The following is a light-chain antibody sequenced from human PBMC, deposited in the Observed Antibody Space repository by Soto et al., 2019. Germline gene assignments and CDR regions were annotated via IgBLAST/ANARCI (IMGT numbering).Light chain of an antibody. CDR2: DAS. CDR3: HPRSHLLPFP. V-gene: IGKV3-11*01. CDR1: QSVSSY. Sequence: VLKRSEESRAGYQGRRGRLSYKIIQSVSSYLAWYQQKPGQAPRLLIYDASNRATGIPARFSGSGSGTDFTLTIISLEPADSAFHYCHPRSHLLPFPFCHGTRLEI. J-gene: IGKJ5*01.